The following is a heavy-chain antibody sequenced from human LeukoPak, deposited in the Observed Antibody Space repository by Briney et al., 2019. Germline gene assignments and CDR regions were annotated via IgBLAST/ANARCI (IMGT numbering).Heavy chain of an antibody. V-gene: IGHV4-34*01. CDR3: ARGSLQQDY. J-gene: IGHJ4*02. CDR1: GGSFSGYY. Sequence: PSETLSLTCAVYGGSFSGYYWSWIRQPPGKGLEWIGEINHSGSTNYNPSLKSRVTISVDTSKNQFSLKLSSVTAAGTAVYYCARGSLQQDYWGQGTLVTVSS. CDR2: INHSGST. D-gene: IGHD4-11*01.